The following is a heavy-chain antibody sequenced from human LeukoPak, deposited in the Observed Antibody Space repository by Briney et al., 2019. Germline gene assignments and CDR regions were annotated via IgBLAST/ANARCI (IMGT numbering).Heavy chain of an antibody. V-gene: IGHV3-21*01. Sequence: GGSLRLSCAASGFTFSSYSMNWVRQAPGKGLEWVSSISSSSSSYIYYADSVKGRFTISRDNAKNSLYLQMNSLRAEDTAVYYCASPINTMVRDQNWFDPWGQGTLVTVSS. D-gene: IGHD3-10*01. CDR3: ASPINTMVRDQNWFDP. CDR2: ISSSSSSYI. J-gene: IGHJ5*02. CDR1: GFTFSSYS.